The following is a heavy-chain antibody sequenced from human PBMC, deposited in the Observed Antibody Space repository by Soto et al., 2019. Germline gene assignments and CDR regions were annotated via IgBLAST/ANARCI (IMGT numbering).Heavy chain of an antibody. V-gene: IGHV5-51*03. Sequence: PGQCLKSACPGSTSGFTRSWPGSVRQMPGKGLEWMGIIYPGDSDTTYSPSFQGQVTISADKSISTAYLQWSSLRASDTARYHCARGRDDLDFWAQGTLVPVSS. CDR2: IYPGDSDT. CDR1: TSGFTRSW. J-gene: IGHJ4*02. CDR3: ARGRDDLDF.